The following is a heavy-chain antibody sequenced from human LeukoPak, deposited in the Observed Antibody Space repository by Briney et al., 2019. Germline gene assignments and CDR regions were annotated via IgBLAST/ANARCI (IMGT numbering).Heavy chain of an antibody. V-gene: IGHV3-23*01. CDR1: GFTFSSYA. CDR3: AKGSRFVVVPADLDY. J-gene: IGHJ4*02. Sequence: PGGSLRLSCAASGFTFSSYAMSWVRQAPGKGLEWVSAISGSGGSTYYADSVKGRFTISRDNSKNTLYLQMNSLRAEDTAAYYCAKGSRFVVVPADLDYWGQGTLVTVSS. D-gene: IGHD2-2*01. CDR2: ISGSGGST.